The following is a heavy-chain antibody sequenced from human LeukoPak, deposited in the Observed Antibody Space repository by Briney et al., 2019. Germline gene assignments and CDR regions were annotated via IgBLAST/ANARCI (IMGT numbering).Heavy chain of an antibody. CDR1: GFTFSSYS. Sequence: PGGSLRLSCAASGFTFSSYSMNWVRQAPGKGLEWVSSISSSSSYIYYADSVKGRFTISRDNAKNSLYLQMDSLRAEDTAVYYCARAPYYYDSSGYSFDYWGQGTLVTVSS. J-gene: IGHJ4*02. CDR2: ISSSSSYI. D-gene: IGHD3-22*01. V-gene: IGHV3-21*04. CDR3: ARAPYYYDSSGYSFDY.